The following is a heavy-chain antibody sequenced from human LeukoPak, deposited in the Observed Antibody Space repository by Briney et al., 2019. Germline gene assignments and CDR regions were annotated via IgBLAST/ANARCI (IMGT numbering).Heavy chain of an antibody. CDR1: GYIFTGYY. J-gene: IGHJ4*02. Sequence: ASVKVSCKASGYIFTGYYIHWVRQAPGQGLEWMGWINPNSGGTNYAQRFQGRVTMTRVTSISTAYMDLSRLRSDDTAVYYCARAGERWLHLLYWGQGTLVTVSS. D-gene: IGHD5-24*01. CDR3: ARAGERWLHLLY. V-gene: IGHV1-2*02. CDR2: INPNSGGT.